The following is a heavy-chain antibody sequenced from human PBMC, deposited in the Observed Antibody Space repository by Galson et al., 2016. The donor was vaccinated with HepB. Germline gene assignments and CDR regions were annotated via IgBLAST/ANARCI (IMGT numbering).Heavy chain of an antibody. CDR2: INGGGDTT. J-gene: IGHJ4*02. CDR1: GFIFSDQA. CDR3: ARHNLGAAFVQF. V-gene: IGHV3-23*01. Sequence: SLRLSCAGSGFIFSDQAMSWVRQAPGKGLEWVSAINGGGDTTFYADSVKGRFIVSRDNSEDTLYLQMNSLRAEDTALYYCARHNLGAAFVQFWGPGTLVTVSS. D-gene: IGHD1-26*01.